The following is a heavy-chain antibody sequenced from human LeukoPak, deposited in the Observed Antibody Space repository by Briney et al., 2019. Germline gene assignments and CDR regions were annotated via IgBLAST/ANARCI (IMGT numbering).Heavy chain of an antibody. J-gene: IGHJ4*02. CDR3: ARDFCTNGVCYYFDY. CDR2: IYHSGST. V-gene: IGHV4-38-2*02. CDR1: GYSISSNYY. Sequence: SETLSLTCTVSGYSISSNYYWGWIRQPPGKGLEWLGTIYHSGSTYYNPSLESRVTMSVDTSKNQFSLKLRSVTAADTAVYYCARDFCTNGVCYYFDYWGQGTLVTVSS. D-gene: IGHD2-8*01.